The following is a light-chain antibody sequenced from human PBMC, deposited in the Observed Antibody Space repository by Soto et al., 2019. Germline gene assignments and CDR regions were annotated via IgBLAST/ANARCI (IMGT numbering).Light chain of an antibody. CDR1: QSFRGL. Sequence: EVVLTQSPVPLSLSPGERATLSCRASQSFRGLLAWYQQKPGQAPRLLIYDAYNRATGIPPRFSGSGSGTDFTLIISSLEPEDSAVYYCQQRHMWPITFGQGTRLEIK. CDR3: QQRHMWPIT. V-gene: IGKV3-11*01. CDR2: DAY. J-gene: IGKJ5*01.